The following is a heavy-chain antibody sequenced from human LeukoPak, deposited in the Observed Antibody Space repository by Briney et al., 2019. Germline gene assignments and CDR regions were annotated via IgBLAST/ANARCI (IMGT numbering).Heavy chain of an antibody. CDR1: VYTFTSDG. V-gene: IGHV1-18*01. J-gene: IGHJ4*02. CDR2: ISAYNGNT. CDR3: ACRPGIAVAGYDH. D-gene: IGHD6-19*01. Sequence: GASVKVSCKASVYTFTSDGIRWVRQAPGQGLEWMGGISAYNGNTNYAQKLQGRVTMTTDTSASTAYMEMRSLRSEDTAVYYCACRPGIAVAGYDHWGQGTLVIVSS.